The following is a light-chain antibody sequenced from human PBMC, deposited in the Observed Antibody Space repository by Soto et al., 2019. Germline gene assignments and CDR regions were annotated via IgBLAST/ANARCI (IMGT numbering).Light chain of an antibody. CDR2: GAS. Sequence: ETVLTQSPGTLSLSPGERATLSCRASRRVGNNFLAWYQQKPGQAPRLLIYGASRRATGIPDRFSGSVSGTDFTLTISRLEPEDFAVYHCQQYGSSPLTFGGGTKVEFK. CDR3: QQYGSSPLT. CDR1: RRVGNNF. J-gene: IGKJ4*01. V-gene: IGKV3-20*01.